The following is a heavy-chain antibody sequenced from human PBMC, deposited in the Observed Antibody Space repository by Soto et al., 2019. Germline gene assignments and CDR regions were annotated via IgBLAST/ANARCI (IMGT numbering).Heavy chain of an antibody. V-gene: IGHV3-43D*04. CDR3: AKSLYYYDISPLDH. CDR2: TNSDGTDS. CDR1: GFDFEDYA. D-gene: IGHD3-22*01. Sequence: PGGSLRLSCAAAGFDFEDYAMHWVRQVPGKGLEWVSLTNSDGTDSYYADSVKGRFTISRDNAKTTLYLQMDRLRPEDTALYFCAKSLYYYDISPLDHWGQGTLVTVSS. J-gene: IGHJ4*02.